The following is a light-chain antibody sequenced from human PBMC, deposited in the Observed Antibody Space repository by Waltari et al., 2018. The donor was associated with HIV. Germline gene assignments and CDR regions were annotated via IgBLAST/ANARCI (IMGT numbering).Light chain of an antibody. J-gene: IGLJ3*02. CDR2: DND. Sequence: QSVLTQPPSVSAAPGQKVTISCSGSSSNIGINYVSWYRQLPGTAPKLLIYDNDKRPAGIPDRCSGSKSGTSATLGITGLQTGDEADYYCGTWDSSLSVWLFGGGTKLTVL. CDR3: GTWDSSLSVWL. CDR1: SSNIGINY. V-gene: IGLV1-51*01.